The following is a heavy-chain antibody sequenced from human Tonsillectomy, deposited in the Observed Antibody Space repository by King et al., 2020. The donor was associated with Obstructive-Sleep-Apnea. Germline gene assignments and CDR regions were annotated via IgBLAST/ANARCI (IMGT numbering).Heavy chain of an antibody. J-gene: IGHJ4*02. CDR2: MHSSGTT. V-gene: IGHV4-4*08. D-gene: IGHD5-12*01. Sequence: QLQESGPGLVKSSETLSLICTVSGSSMNIYYWNWIRKPPGRELEWIANMHSSGTTYYNPPLKSRVTMSVDTSNNQFSLNLNSVTAADTAVYYCAREAPPWNFFDSWGQGALTIVSS. CDR1: GSSMNIYY. CDR3: AREAPPWNFFDS.